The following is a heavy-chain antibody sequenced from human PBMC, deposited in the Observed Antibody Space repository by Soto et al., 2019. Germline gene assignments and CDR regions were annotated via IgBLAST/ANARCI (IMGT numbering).Heavy chain of an antibody. Sequence: GGSLRLSCAASGFTFSSYSMNWVRQAPGKGLEWVSSISSRSSYIYYEDSVKGRFTISRDNAKNSLYLQMNSLRAEYTAVYYCARDHDPYDWFDPWGQGTLVTVSS. CDR3: ARDHDPYDWFDP. D-gene: IGHD1-1*01. CDR1: GFTFSSYS. J-gene: IGHJ5*02. V-gene: IGHV3-21*01. CDR2: ISSRSSYI.